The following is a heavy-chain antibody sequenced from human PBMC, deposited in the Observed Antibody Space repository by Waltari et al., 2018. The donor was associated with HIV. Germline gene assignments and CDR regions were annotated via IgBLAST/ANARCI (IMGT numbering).Heavy chain of an antibody. V-gene: IGHV3-20*04. CDR2: INWNGASR. CDR3: VREGGNDPNWFDP. Sequence: EVQLVESGGGVVRPGGSLRLSCAASGFTFDDFGLSWVRQVPGKVLEWVSGINWNGASRGYTGSVKGRFTISRDNAKNSLYLQMNRLRVEDTAFYYCVREGGNDPNWFDPWGQGTLVTVSS. D-gene: IGHD3-16*01. J-gene: IGHJ5*02. CDR1: GFTFDDFG.